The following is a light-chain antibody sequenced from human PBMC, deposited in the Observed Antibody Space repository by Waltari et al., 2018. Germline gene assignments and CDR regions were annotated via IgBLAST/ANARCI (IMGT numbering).Light chain of an antibody. J-gene: IGLJ2*01. V-gene: IGLV2-14*01. CDR1: RSDVGAYNY. CDR2: DVN. CDR3: SSYTSSNTLVV. Sequence: SALTQPAPLSGSPGQSITIPCTGTRSDVGAYNYVAWYQPHPGKAPKAMFYDVNSWPSGVSNRLSGSKSGNTASLTTSGLQAEDEADYYCSSYTSSNTLVVFGEGTKLTVL.